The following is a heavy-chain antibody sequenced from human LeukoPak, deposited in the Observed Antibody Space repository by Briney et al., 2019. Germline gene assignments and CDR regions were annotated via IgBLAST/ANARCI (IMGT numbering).Heavy chain of an antibody. D-gene: IGHD3-16*01. V-gene: IGHV1-3*01. Sequence: ASVKVSCKASGYTFTSYAMHWVRQAPGQRLEWMGWINAGNGNTKYSQKSQGRVTITRHTSASTAYMELSSLRSEDTAVYYCARGRGLAGYYFGYWGQGTLVTVSS. CDR2: INAGNGNT. J-gene: IGHJ4*02. CDR1: GYTFTSYA. CDR3: ARGRGLAGYYFGY.